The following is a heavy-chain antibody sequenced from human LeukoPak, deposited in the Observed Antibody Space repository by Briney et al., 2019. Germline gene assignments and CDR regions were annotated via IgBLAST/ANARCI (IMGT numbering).Heavy chain of an antibody. CDR3: AGVAVAGTDAAEYFQH. Sequence: SGTLSLSCAVSGGSISSSNWWSWVRQPPGKGLEWIGEIYHSGSTNYNPSLKSRVTISVDKSKNQFSLKLSSVTAADTAVYYCAGVAVAGTDAAEYFQHWGQGTLVTVSS. CDR2: IYHSGST. J-gene: IGHJ1*01. V-gene: IGHV4-4*02. D-gene: IGHD6-19*01. CDR1: GGSISSSNW.